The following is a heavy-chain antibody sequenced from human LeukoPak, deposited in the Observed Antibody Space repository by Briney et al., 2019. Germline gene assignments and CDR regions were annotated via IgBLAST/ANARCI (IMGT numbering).Heavy chain of an antibody. CDR2: IYSSGSI. J-gene: IGHJ5*02. Sequence: PSETLSLTCTVSGGSVSSYYWSWIRQPAGKGLEWVGHIYSSGSINYNPSLKSRVSMSVDTSKNQFSLKLSSVTAADTAVYYCARFSRGGSGSYENWFDPWGQGTLVTVSS. CDR3: ARFSRGGSGSYENWFDP. V-gene: IGHV4-4*07. CDR1: GGSVSSYY. D-gene: IGHD3-10*01.